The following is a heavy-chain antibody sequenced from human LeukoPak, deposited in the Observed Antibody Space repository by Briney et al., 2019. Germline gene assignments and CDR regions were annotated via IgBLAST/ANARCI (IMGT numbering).Heavy chain of an antibody. CDR3: ARGLRNSVVTPDRWYFDL. J-gene: IGHJ2*01. CDR1: GFTVSSNY. V-gene: IGHV3-66*01. Sequence: GGSLRLSCAASGFTVSSNYMSWVRQAPGKGLEWVSVIYSGGSTYYADSVKGRFTISRDNSKNTLYLQMNSLRAEDTAVYYCARGLRNSVVTPDRWYFDLWGRGTLVTVSS. CDR2: IYSGGST. D-gene: IGHD4-23*01.